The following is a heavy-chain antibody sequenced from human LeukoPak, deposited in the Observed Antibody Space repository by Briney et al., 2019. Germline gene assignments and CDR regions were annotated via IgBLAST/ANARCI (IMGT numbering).Heavy chain of an antibody. Sequence: GGSLRLSCAASGFTFSNYGMHWVRQAPGKGLEWVAVISYDGNNKYCADSVKGRFTISRDNSKNTLYLQMNSLRDEDTAVYYCAKDPKVYYGMGISGTDYWGQGTLVTVSS. J-gene: IGHJ4*02. D-gene: IGHD3-10*01. CDR2: ISYDGNNK. CDR3: AKDPKVYYGMGISGTDY. CDR1: GFTFSNYG. V-gene: IGHV3-30*18.